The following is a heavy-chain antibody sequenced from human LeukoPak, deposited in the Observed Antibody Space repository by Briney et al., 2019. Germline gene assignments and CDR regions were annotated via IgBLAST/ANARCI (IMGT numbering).Heavy chain of an antibody. J-gene: IGHJ6*02. CDR3: ARGGEPKGRYYYYGMDV. CDR1: GYTFTSYG. D-gene: IGHD1-14*01. V-gene: IGHV1-8*01. Sequence: ASVTVSCTASGYTFTSYGINWVRQAPGQGLEWMGWMNPNSGNTGYAQKFQGRVTMTRNTSISTAYMELSSLRSEDTAVYYCARGGEPKGRYYYYGMDVWGQGTTVTVSS. CDR2: MNPNSGNT.